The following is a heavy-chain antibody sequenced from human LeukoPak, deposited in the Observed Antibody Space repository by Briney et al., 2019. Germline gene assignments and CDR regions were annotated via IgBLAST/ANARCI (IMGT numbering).Heavy chain of an antibody. CDR3: ARRRMVATIDY. Sequence: SETLSLTCAVYGGSFSGYYWSWIRQPPGKGLEWIGEINHSGSTNYNPSLKSRVTISVDTSKNQFFLKMTSLTAADTAVYYCARRRMVATIDYWGQGTLVTVSS. D-gene: IGHD2-21*02. CDR2: INHSGST. V-gene: IGHV4-34*01. J-gene: IGHJ4*02. CDR1: GGSFSGYY.